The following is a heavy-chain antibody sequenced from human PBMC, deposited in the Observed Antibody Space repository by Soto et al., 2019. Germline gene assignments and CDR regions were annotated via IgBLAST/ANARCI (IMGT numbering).Heavy chain of an antibody. CDR3: ARATGQGDADY. D-gene: IGHD1-26*01. CDR1: GGSISSYY. V-gene: IGHV4-59*01. CDR2: IYYSGST. Sequence: SETLSLTCTVSGGSISSYYWSWIRQPPGKGLEWIGYIYYSGSTNYNPSLKSRVTISVDTSQNQFSLKLSSVTAADTAVYYCARATGQGDADYWGQGTLVTVSS. J-gene: IGHJ4*02.